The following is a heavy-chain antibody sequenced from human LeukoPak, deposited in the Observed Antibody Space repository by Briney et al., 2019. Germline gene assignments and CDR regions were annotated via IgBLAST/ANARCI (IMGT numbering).Heavy chain of an antibody. J-gene: IGHJ4*02. CDR1: GYRFTSYW. V-gene: IGHV5-51*01. CDR2: IYPGDSDT. D-gene: IGHD3-10*01. Sequence: GESLKISCKGSGYRFTSYWIGWVRPVPGKGLEWMGIIYPGDSDTIYSPSFQGPVTISADKSISTAYLQWSSLKASDTAMYYCARHDGRGPYYFDYWGQGTLVTVSS. CDR3: ARHDGRGPYYFDY.